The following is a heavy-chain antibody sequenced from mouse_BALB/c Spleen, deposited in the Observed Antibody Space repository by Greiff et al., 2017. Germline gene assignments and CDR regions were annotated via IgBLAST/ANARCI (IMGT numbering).Heavy chain of an antibody. J-gene: IGHJ3*01. CDR1: GFSLTSYG. Sequence: QVQLKESGPGLVAPSQSLSITCTVSGFSLTSYGVHWVRQPPGKGLEWLGVIWAGGSTNYNSALMSRLSISKDNSKSQVFLKMNSLQTDDTAMYYCANYYYGSGGCAYWGQGTLVTVSA. D-gene: IGHD1-1*01. V-gene: IGHV2-9*02. CDR3: ANYYYGSGGCAY. CDR2: IWAGGST.